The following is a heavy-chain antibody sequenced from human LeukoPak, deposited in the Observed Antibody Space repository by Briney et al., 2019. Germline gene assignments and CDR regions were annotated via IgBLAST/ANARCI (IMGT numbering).Heavy chain of an antibody. V-gene: IGHV4-59*01. CDR2: IYYSGST. D-gene: IGHD2-2*01. CDR3: AREKDIVVVPAAVYWYFDL. Sequence: SETVSLTCTVSGGSISSYYWSWIRQPPGKGLEWIGYIYYSGSTNYNPSLKSRVTISVDTSKNQFSLKLSSVTAADTAVYYCAREKDIVVVPAAVYWYFDLWGRGTLVTVSS. CDR1: GGSISSYY. J-gene: IGHJ2*01.